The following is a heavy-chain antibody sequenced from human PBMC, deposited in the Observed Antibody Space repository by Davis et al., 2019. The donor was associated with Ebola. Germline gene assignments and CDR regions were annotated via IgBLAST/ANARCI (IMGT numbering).Heavy chain of an antibody. CDR3: ARGITMVRGEGWFDP. J-gene: IGHJ5*02. Sequence: AASVKVSCKASGYSFTSYGINWVRQAPGQGLEWMGWISAYSGNTNYAQKVQGRVTMTTDTSTSTAYMELRSLRSDDTAVYYCARGITMVRGEGWFDPWGQGTLVTVSS. D-gene: IGHD3-10*01. V-gene: IGHV1-18*01. CDR2: ISAYSGNT. CDR1: GYSFTSYG.